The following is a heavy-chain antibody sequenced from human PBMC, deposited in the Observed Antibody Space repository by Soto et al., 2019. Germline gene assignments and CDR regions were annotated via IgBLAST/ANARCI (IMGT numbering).Heavy chain of an antibody. CDR3: ASASLNSSGWYKGENYYYGMDV. D-gene: IGHD6-19*01. Sequence: GESLKLSCKGSGYSFTRYWIGWVRQMPGKGLEWMGIIYPGDSDTRYSPSFQGQVTISADKSISTAYLQWSSLKASDTAMYYCASASLNSSGWYKGENYYYGMDVWGQGTTVTVSS. CDR1: GYSFTRYW. CDR2: IYPGDSDT. J-gene: IGHJ6*02. V-gene: IGHV5-51*01.